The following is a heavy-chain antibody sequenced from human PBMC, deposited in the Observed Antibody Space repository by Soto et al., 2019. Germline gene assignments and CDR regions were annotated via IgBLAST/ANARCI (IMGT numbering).Heavy chain of an antibody. CDR3: GRAVFLDNWFDP. CDR2: IYHSGST. J-gene: IGHJ5*02. V-gene: IGHV4-4*02. CDR1: GGSISSSNW. D-gene: IGHD3-10*01. Sequence: SETLSLTCAVSGGSISSSNWWSWVRQPPGKGLEWIGEIYHSGSTNYNPSLKSRVTISVDKSKNQFSLKLSSVTAADTAVYYCGRAVFLDNWFDPWGQGTLVTVSS.